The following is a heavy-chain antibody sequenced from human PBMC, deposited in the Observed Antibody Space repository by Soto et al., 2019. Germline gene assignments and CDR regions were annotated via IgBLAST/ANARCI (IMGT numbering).Heavy chain of an antibody. V-gene: IGHV4-34*01. CDR1: GGSFSGYY. J-gene: IGHJ6*03. Sequence: SETLSLTCAVYGGSFSGYYWSWIRQPPGKGLEWIGEINHSGSTNYNPSLKSRVTISVDTSKNHFSLKLSSVTAADTAVYYCARRRPVTTSSYYYYYYMDVWGKGTTVTVSS. CDR3: ARRRPVTTSSYYYYYYMDV. CDR2: INHSGST. D-gene: IGHD4-17*01.